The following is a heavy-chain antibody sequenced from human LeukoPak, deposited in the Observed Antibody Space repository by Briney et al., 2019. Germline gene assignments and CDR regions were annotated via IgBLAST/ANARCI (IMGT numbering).Heavy chain of an antibody. Sequence: GGSLRLSCAASGFTFSSYWMSWVRQAPGKGLEWVANIKQDGSEKYYVDSVKGRFTISRDNAKNSLYLQMNSLRAEGTAVYYCARDVSPGAFDYWGQGTLVTVSS. D-gene: IGHD3-10*01. V-gene: IGHV3-7*01. CDR2: IKQDGSEK. CDR1: GFTFSSYW. J-gene: IGHJ4*02. CDR3: ARDVSPGAFDY.